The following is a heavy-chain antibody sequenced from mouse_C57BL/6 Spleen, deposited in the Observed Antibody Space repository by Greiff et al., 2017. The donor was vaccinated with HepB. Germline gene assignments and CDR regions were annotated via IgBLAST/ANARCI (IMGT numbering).Heavy chain of an antibody. Sequence: QVHVKQSGAELVRPGTSVKMSCKASGYTFTNYWIGWAKQRPGHGLEWIGDIYPGGGYTNYNEKFKGKATLTADKSSSTAYMQFSSLTSEDSAIYYCARFTTVGGYAMDYGGQGTSVTVSS. V-gene: IGHV1-63*01. D-gene: IGHD1-1*01. J-gene: IGHJ4*01. CDR3: ARFTTVGGYAMDY. CDR1: GYTFTNYW. CDR2: IYPGGGYT.